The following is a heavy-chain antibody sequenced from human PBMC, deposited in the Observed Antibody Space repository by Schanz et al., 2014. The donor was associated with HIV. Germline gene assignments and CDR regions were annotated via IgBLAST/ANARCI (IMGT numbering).Heavy chain of an antibody. CDR2: MNPNSGNT. Sequence: QVHLVQSGAEVKKPGASVKVSCKASGYTFTSYDINWVRQATGQGLEWMGWMNPNSGNTGFAQKFQGRVTMTRNTSINTAYMEVSGLKSEDTAVYYCASDLSVYSSSSSVWGQGTLVTVSS. CDR1: GYTFTSYD. V-gene: IGHV1-8*01. CDR3: ASDLSVYSSSSSV. D-gene: IGHD6-13*01. J-gene: IGHJ3*01.